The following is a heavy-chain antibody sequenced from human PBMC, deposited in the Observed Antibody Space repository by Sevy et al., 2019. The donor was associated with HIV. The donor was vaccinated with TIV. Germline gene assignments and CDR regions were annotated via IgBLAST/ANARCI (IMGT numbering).Heavy chain of an antibody. Sequence: SETLSLTCTVSGGAMNLYFWSWIRQPPGKGLEWIGYISSSGSTNYKPSLKSRVTISLSTSGNQFSLKLRSMTAADTAVYYCARDIIGSTGDFDFWGQGTLVTVSS. CDR1: GGAMNLYF. V-gene: IGHV4-4*08. CDR2: ISSSGST. J-gene: IGHJ4*02. CDR3: ARDIIGSTGDFDF. D-gene: IGHD1-1*01.